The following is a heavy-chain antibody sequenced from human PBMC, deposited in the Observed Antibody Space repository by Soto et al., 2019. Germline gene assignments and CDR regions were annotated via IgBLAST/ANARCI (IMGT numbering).Heavy chain of an antibody. Sequence: QVQLHQSGPGLVKPSETLSLTCSVSGASVTNYYWSWIRQSPGKGLEWIGYISYGGTTNFNSSLKARVTVSVDMSKDHFSLTLNSVTAADTAVYYCAMYYGHGQDYWGQGTLVTVSS. V-gene: IGHV4-59*02. CDR1: GASVTNYY. D-gene: IGHD3-10*01. J-gene: IGHJ4*02. CDR3: AMYYGHGQDY. CDR2: ISYGGTT.